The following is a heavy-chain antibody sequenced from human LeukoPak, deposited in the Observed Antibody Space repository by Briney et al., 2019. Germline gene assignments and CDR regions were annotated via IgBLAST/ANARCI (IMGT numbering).Heavy chain of an antibody. J-gene: IGHJ4*02. Sequence: PGGSLRLSRAASGFTFSSYAMSWVRQAPGKGLEWVSAISGSGGSTYYADSVKGRFTISRDNSKNTLYLQMNSLRAEDTAVYYCAKGGFYGSSWCFHYWGQGTLVTVSS. V-gene: IGHV3-23*01. D-gene: IGHD6-13*01. CDR1: GFTFSSYA. CDR2: ISGSGGST. CDR3: AKGGFYGSSWCFHY.